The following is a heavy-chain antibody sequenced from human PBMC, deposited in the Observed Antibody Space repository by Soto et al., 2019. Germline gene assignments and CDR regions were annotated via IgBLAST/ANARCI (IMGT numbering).Heavy chain of an antibody. V-gene: IGHV4-4*07. CDR2: IYTSGST. CDR3: ARDRFIVVVPAALRGYYYYGMDV. Sequence: SETLSLTCTVSGGSISSYYWSWIRQPAGKGLEWIGRIYTSGSTNYNPSLKSRVTMSVDTSKNQFSLKLSSVTAADTAVYYCARDRFIVVVPAALRGYYYYGMDVWGQGTTVTVSS. CDR1: GGSISSYY. J-gene: IGHJ6*02. D-gene: IGHD2-2*01.